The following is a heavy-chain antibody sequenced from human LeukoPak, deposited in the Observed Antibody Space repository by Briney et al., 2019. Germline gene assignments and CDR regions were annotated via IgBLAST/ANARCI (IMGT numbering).Heavy chain of an antibody. CDR2: IWYDGSNK. CDR3: ARDSCGGDCYYFDY. V-gene: IGHV3-33*01. D-gene: IGHD2-21*02. J-gene: IGHJ4*02. CDR1: GFTFSSYG. Sequence: GGSLRLSCAASGFTFSSYGMHWVRQAPGKGLEWVAVIWYDGSNKYYAVSVKGRFTISRDNSKNTLYLQMNSLRAEDTAVYYCARDSCGGDCYYFDYWGQGTLVTVSS.